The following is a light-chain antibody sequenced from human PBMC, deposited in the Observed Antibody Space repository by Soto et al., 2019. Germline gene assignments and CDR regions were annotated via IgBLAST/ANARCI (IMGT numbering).Light chain of an antibody. J-gene: IGKJ1*01. CDR3: QHYGSSMWT. Sequence: EVVLTQSPGTLSLSPGERATLSCRASQSVSSYYLAWFQQKPGQAPRLLIYGASSRATGIPDRFTGSGSGTDFTLTISRLEPEDSAVFYCQHYGSSMWTFGQGTKVEIK. V-gene: IGKV3-20*01. CDR2: GAS. CDR1: QSVSSYY.